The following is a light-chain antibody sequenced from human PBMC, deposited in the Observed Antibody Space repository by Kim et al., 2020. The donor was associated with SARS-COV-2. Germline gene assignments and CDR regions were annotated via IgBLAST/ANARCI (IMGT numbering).Light chain of an antibody. CDR2: YDS. V-gene: IGLV3-21*04. CDR1: KIGSKS. Sequence: SYELTQPPSVSVAPGQTASITCGGDKIGSKSVRWYQQKPGQAPVLVIYYDSNRPSGIPERFSGSNSGNTATLTISRVEAGDEADYYCQAWDSSSEDFVFG. J-gene: IGLJ1*01. CDR3: QAWDSSSEDFV.